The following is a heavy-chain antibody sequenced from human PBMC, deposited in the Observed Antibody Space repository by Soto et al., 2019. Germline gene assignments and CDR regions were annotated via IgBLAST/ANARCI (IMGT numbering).Heavy chain of an antibody. CDR1: GFTFGDYA. Sequence: GGSLRLSCTASGFTFGDYAMSWFRQAPGKGLEWVGFIRSKAYGGTTEYAATVKGRFTISRDDYKSIAYLQMNSLKTEDTAVYYCTRAPFRSGYIPGYFDYWGQGTLVTVSS. D-gene: IGHD3-3*01. J-gene: IGHJ4*02. V-gene: IGHV3-49*03. CDR3: TRAPFRSGYIPGYFDY. CDR2: IRSKAYGGTT.